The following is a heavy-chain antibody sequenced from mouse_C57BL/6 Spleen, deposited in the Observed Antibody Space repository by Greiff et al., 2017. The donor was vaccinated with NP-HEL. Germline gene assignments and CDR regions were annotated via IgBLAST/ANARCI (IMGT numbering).Heavy chain of an antibody. CDR3: ARRDD. J-gene: IGHJ2*01. V-gene: IGHV1-69*01. CDR1: GYTFTSYW. CDR2: IDPSDSYT. Sequence: VQLQQPGAELVMPGASVKLSCKASGYTFTSYWMHWVKQRPGQGLEWIGEIDPSDSYTNYNQKFKGKSTLTVDKPSSTAYMQHSSLTSEDSAVYYCARRDDWGQGTTLTVSS.